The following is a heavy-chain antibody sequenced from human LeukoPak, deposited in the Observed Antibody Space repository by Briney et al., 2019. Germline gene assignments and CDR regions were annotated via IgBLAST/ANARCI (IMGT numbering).Heavy chain of an antibody. CDR2: IIPIFGTA. CDR1: GGTFSSYA. CDR3: ARDLSHRYYHSTGYAFDY. Sequence: ASVKVSCKASGGTFSSYAISWVRQAPGQGLEWMGGIIPIFGTANYAQKFQGRVTMTRDTSTSTVYMDLSSLRSEDTAMYYCARDLSHRYYHSTGYAFDYWGQGTLVTVSS. D-gene: IGHD3-22*01. J-gene: IGHJ4*02. V-gene: IGHV1-69*05.